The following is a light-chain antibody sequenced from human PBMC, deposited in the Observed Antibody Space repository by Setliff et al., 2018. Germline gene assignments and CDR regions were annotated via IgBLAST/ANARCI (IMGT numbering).Light chain of an antibody. CDR3: SSYTSSSTYV. V-gene: IGLV2-14*03. Sequence: QSALAQPASVSGSPGQSVTISCSGTSNDVGSYDFVSWYQQHPGKAPKLIIYDVSNRPSGVSDRFSGSKAGNTASLTISGLQAGDEADYYCSSYTSSSTYVFGTGTKV. CDR1: SNDVGSYDF. CDR2: DVS. J-gene: IGLJ1*01.